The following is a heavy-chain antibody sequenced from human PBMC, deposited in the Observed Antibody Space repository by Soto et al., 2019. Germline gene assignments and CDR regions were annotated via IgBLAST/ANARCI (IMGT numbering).Heavy chain of an antibody. CDR1: GGSFSGYY. D-gene: IGHD2-15*01. CDR2: INHSGST. CDR3: ARLGYCSGGSCSY. Sequence: QVQLQQWGAGLLKPSETLSLTCAVYGGSFSGYYWSGIRQPPGKGLEWIGEINHSGSTNYNPSLKHRVTISVDSSQNQCSLKLSSVTAADTAVYYCARLGYCSGGSCSYWGQGTLVTVSS. V-gene: IGHV4-34*01. J-gene: IGHJ4*02.